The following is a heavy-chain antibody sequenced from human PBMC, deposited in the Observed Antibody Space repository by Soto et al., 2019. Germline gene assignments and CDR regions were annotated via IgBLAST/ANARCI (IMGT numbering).Heavy chain of an antibody. Sequence: QVQLVQSGAEVKKPGASVTVSCKASGYTFSDYYLHWVRQAPGQGPEWMGWISTNGGGTKYGQKFRGRVTMTRDTSVRTALLELNSLKSDDTAVYYCARESGGATATLDYYYFYMDVWGKGTTVTVSS. CDR1: GYTFSDYY. J-gene: IGHJ6*03. CDR2: ISTNGGGT. V-gene: IGHV1-2*02. CDR3: ARESGGATATLDYYYFYMDV. D-gene: IGHD1-26*01.